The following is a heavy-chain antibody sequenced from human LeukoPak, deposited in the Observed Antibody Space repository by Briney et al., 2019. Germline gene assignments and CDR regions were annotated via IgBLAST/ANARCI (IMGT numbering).Heavy chain of an antibody. V-gene: IGHV4-59*08. CDR1: GGSISSYY. CDR2: IYYSGST. D-gene: IGHD2-15*01. Sequence: PSETLSLTCTVSGGSISSYYWSWIRQPPGKGLEWIGYIYYSGSTNYNPSLKSRVTISVDTSKNQFSLKLSSVTAADTAVYYCARGSAQRNYYYYMDVWGKGTTVTVSS. J-gene: IGHJ6*03. CDR3: ARGSAQRNYYYYMDV.